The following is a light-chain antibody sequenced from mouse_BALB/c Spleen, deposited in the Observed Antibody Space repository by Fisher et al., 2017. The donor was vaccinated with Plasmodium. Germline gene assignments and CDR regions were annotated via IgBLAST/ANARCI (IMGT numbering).Light chain of an antibody. CDR2: KVS. CDR1: QSLVHNYGSTY. Sequence: DIVLTQSTLTLSVTIGQPASISCRSSQSLVHNYGSTYLHWYLQKPGQSPKLLIYKVSNRFSGVPDRFSGSGSGTDFTLKISRVEAEDLGVYFCSQSTHLPLTFGAGTRLELK. CDR3: SQSTHLPLT. V-gene: IGKV1-110*01. J-gene: IGKJ5*01.